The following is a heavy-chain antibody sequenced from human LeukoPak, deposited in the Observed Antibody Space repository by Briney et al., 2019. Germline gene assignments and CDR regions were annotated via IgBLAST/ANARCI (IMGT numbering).Heavy chain of an antibody. CDR3: AKVGIYGDWSPENFFDY. J-gene: IGHJ4*02. D-gene: IGHD4-17*01. Sequence: GASVKVSCKASGYTFTGYYMHWVRQAPGQGLEWMGWINPNSGGTNYAQKFQGRVTMTRDTSISTAYMELSRLRSDDTAVYYCAKVGIYGDWSPENFFDYWGQGTLVTVSS. V-gene: IGHV1-2*02. CDR1: GYTFTGYY. CDR2: INPNSGGT.